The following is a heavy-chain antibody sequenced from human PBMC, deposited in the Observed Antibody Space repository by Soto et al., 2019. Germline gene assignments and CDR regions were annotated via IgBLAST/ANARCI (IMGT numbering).Heavy chain of an antibody. CDR1: GFNFRTYS. J-gene: IGHJ4*02. CDR2: ISSTSKYI. Sequence: GGSLRLSCAASGFNFRTYSFSWVRQTPGKGLEWVSSISSTSKYIYYADSVKGRFTVSRDKAKNSLFLQINSLRAEDTAVYFCAGFPKASGGSCYSDYWGRGTLVTVSS. V-gene: IGHV3-21*01. CDR3: AGFPKASGGSCYSDY. D-gene: IGHD2-15*01.